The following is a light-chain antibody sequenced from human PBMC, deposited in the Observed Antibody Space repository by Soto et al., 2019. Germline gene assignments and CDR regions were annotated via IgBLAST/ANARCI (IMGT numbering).Light chain of an antibody. J-gene: IGLJ1*01. CDR3: SSYTTSSARV. V-gene: IGLV2-14*01. CDR1: SSDVGIYYY. Sequence: SALTQPASVSGSAGQSIAISCTGSSSDVGIYYYVSWYQQHPGKVPKLIIYEVTSRPSRVSIRFSGSKSGNTASLSISGLQPEDEADYYCSSYTTSSARVFGTGTKVTVL. CDR2: EVT.